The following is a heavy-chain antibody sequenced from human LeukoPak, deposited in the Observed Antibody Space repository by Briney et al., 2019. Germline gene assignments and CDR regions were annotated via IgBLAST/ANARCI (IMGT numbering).Heavy chain of an antibody. J-gene: IGHJ4*02. CDR2: ISYDGSNQ. Sequence: GRSLRLSCAASGFTFSSHHMHWVRQAPGKGLEWVAVISYDGSNQYHVDSVKGRFSISIDNSKNTLYLQMNSLRAEDTAVYYCARERYCSGTGCHQNYFFDHWGQGALVTVSS. CDR3: ARERYCSGTGCHQNYFFDH. V-gene: IGHV3-30*03. CDR1: GFTFSSHH. D-gene: IGHD2-15*01.